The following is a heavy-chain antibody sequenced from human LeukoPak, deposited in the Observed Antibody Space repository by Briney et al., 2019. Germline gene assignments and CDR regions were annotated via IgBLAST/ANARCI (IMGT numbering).Heavy chain of an antibody. V-gene: IGHV3-23*01. CDR3: ASDCSGGSCYDY. Sequence: PGGSLRLSCAASGFTFSSYWMSWVRQAPGKGLEWVSAISGSGGSTYYADSVKGRFTISRDNSKNTLYPQMNSLRAEDTAVYYCASDCSGGSCYDYWGQGTLVTVSS. J-gene: IGHJ4*02. CDR1: GFTFSSYW. D-gene: IGHD2-15*01. CDR2: ISGSGGST.